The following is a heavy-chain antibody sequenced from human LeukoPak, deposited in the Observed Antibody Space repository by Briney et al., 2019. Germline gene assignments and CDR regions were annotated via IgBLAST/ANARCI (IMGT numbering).Heavy chain of an antibody. V-gene: IGHV1-18*01. CDR2: ISTNKGNT. CDR3: VRDIQWRFDP. D-gene: IGHD2-8*01. Sequence: ASVNVSCTASGYIFTSYGISWVRQAPGQGLEWMGWISTNKGNTNYAQRLQGRVTMTTDTSTSTAYMELRSLRSDDTAIYYCVRDIQWRFDPWGQGTLVTVSS. CDR1: GYIFTSYG. J-gene: IGHJ5*02.